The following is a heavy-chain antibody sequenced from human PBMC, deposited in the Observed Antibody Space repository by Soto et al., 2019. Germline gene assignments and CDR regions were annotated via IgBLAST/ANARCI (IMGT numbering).Heavy chain of an antibody. J-gene: IGHJ5*02. V-gene: IGHV4-34*01. CDR1: GGSFSGYY. CDR2: INHSGST. Sequence: PSETLSLTCAVYGGSFSGYYWSWIRQPPGKGLEWIGEINHSGSTNYNPSLKSRVTISVDTSKNQFSLKLSSVTAADTAVYYCARESDILTGSYEAWGQGTLVTSPQ. CDR3: ARESDILTGSYEA. D-gene: IGHD3-9*01.